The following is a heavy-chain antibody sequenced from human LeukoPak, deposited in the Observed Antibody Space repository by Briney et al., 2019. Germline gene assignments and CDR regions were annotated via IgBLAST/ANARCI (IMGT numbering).Heavy chain of an antibody. CDR3: ARETTIPPYYFDY. Sequence: GPVKVSCKASGYTFTTYDINWVRQATGQGLEWMGWMNPNSGNTGYAQRFQGRVTMTRNTSINTAYMELSSLTSEDTAVYYCARETTIPPYYFDYWGLGTLVTDSS. CDR2: MNPNSGNT. V-gene: IGHV1-8*01. D-gene: IGHD3-9*01. J-gene: IGHJ4*02. CDR1: GYTFTTYD.